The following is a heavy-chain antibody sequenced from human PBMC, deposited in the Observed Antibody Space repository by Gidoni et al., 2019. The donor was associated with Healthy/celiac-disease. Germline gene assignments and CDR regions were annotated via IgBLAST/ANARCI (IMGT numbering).Heavy chain of an antibody. CDR2: IIPIFGTA. J-gene: IGHJ4*02. D-gene: IGHD1-7*01. CDR1: GGTFSSYA. Sequence: KKPGSSVKVSCKASGGTFSSYAISWVRQAPGQGLEWMGGIIPIFGTANYAQKFQGRVTITADESTSTAYMELSSLRSEDTAVYYCARSPLESNWNYETHLDYWGQGTLVTVSS. V-gene: IGHV1-69*01. CDR3: ARSPLESNWNYETHLDY.